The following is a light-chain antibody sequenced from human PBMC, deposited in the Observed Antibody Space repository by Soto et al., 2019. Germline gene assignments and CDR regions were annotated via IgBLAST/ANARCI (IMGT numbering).Light chain of an antibody. Sequence: QSVLTQSPSASGTPGQRIIISCSGSTSNIGSKTVNWYQQLPGTAPKLLIYRNNQRPSGVRDRFSGSKSGTSASLAISGLQSEDEAEYYCAAWDDSLNGVVFGGGTQLTVL. CDR3: AAWDDSLNGVV. J-gene: IGLJ2*01. CDR2: RNN. V-gene: IGLV1-44*01. CDR1: TSNIGSKT.